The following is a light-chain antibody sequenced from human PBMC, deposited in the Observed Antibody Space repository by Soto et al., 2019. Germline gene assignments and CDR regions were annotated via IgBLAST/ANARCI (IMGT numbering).Light chain of an antibody. CDR1: QSISSSY. J-gene: IGKJ5*01. V-gene: IGKV3-20*01. CDR2: GAS. Sequence: EIVLTQSPGTLSLSPGERATLSCRASQSISSSYLARYQQKPGQAPRLLIYGASNRATAIPDRFSGSGSGTDFTLTISSLQPEDVATYYCQHYDHLPITFGQGTRLEI. CDR3: QHYDHLPIT.